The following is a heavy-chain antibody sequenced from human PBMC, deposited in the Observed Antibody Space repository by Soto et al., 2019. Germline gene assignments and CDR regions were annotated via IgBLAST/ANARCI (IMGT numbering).Heavy chain of an antibody. J-gene: IGHJ6*02. V-gene: IGHV4-59*08. Sequence: SETLSLTFTVFVGSISSYYWHLIRQPPRKGLEGSGYIYYSGSTNYNPALKSRVTISVDTSKNQFSLKLRSVPAADTAVYYCARHVPYCSDTSHWVYGMYVWGQGNTVTVSS. D-gene: IGHD2-2*01. CDR1: VGSISSYY. CDR3: ARHVPYCSDTSHWVYGMYV. CDR2: IYYSGST.